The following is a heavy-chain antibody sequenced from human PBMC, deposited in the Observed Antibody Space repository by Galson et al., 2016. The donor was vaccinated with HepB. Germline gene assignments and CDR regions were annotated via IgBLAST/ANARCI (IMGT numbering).Heavy chain of an antibody. J-gene: IGHJ5*02. CDR1: GYTFINYY. CDR3: ARGCSGGTECGFDP. Sequence: SVKVSCKASGYTFINYYIHWVRQAPGQGLEWMGIINPLSGGTDYAQRFQGRVTMTRDTSTSTVYMELSSLRSEDTAVYYCARGCSGGTECGFDPWGQGTLVTVSS. CDR2: INPLSGGT. V-gene: IGHV1-46*01. D-gene: IGHD2-15*01.